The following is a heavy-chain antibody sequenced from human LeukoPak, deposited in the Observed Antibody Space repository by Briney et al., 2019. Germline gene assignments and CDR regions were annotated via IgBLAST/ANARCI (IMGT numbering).Heavy chain of an antibody. Sequence: ASVKVSCKASGYTFTSYYMHWVRQAPGQGLEWMGIINPSGGSTSYAQKFQGRVTMTRDTSTSTVYMELSSLRSEDTAVYYCARGGFGGVPAAVLAAPLDYWGQGTLVTVSS. CDR3: ARGGFGGVPAAVLAAPLDY. CDR2: INPSGGST. D-gene: IGHD2-2*01. V-gene: IGHV1-46*01. J-gene: IGHJ4*02. CDR1: GYTFTSYY.